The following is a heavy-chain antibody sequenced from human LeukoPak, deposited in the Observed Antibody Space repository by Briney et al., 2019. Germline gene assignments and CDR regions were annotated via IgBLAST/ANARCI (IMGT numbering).Heavy chain of an antibody. CDR3: ARKNSLDY. D-gene: IGHD1/OR15-1a*01. V-gene: IGHV3-21*01. J-gene: IGHJ4*02. Sequence: GGSLRLSCAASGFTFSSYSMNWVRQAPGKGLEWVSFISTSSSYIYYADSVKGRFTISRDNAKNSLYLQMNNLKAEDTALYYCARKNSLDYWGQGTLVTVSS. CDR1: GFTFSSYS. CDR2: ISTSSSYI.